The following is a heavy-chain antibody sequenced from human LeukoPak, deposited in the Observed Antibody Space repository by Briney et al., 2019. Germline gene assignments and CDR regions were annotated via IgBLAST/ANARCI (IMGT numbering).Heavy chain of an antibody. CDR2: ISAYHGHT. J-gene: IGHJ4*02. V-gene: IGHV1-18*01. D-gene: IGHD6-13*01. CDR1: GYTFTSYD. Sequence: ASVKVSCKASGYTFTSYDFTWVRQAPGQGLEWMGWISAYHGHTKYAQKLQGRVTMTTDTSTSTAYMELRSLRSDDTAVYYCARDLDGSSGCDYWGQGTLVTVSS. CDR3: ARDLDGSSGCDY.